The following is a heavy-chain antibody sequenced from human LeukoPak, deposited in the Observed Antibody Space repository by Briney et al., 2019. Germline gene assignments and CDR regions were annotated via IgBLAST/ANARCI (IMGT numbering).Heavy chain of an antibody. CDR2: TNAGDDNT. CDR3: VRSVEGYCRGDKCSEYYVDH. Sequence: ASVKVSCKASGYTFNNYAIHWVRQAAGQRLEWVGWTNAGDDNTKYSQDLQGRVAISRDTSASTVYMELSSLRSEDMAVYYCVRSVEGYCRGDKCSEYYVDHWGQGTMVTVSS. J-gene: IGHJ4*02. D-gene: IGHD2-21*01. V-gene: IGHV1-3*02. CDR1: GYTFNNYA.